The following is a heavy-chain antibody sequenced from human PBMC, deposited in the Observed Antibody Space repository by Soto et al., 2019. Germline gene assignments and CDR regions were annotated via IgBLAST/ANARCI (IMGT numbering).Heavy chain of an antibody. CDR1: GGTFSSYA. J-gene: IGHJ4*02. D-gene: IGHD3-3*01. V-gene: IGHV1-69*13. Sequence: SVKVSCKASGGTFSSYAISWVRQAPGQGLEWMGGIIAYYGTANYAQKFQGRVTITADESTSTAYMELRSLRSDDTAVYYCARDSRRITIFGVVTELIFDYWGQGTLVTVSS. CDR2: IIAYYGTA. CDR3: ARDSRRITIFGVVTELIFDY.